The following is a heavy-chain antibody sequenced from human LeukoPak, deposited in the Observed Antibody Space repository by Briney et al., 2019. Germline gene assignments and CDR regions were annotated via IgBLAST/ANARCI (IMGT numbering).Heavy chain of an antibody. CDR3: ARDLNYYYYYYMDV. CDR2: IHSDGTST. V-gene: IGHV3-74*01. Sequence: GGSLRLSCAASGFTFSSYRMHWVRHAPGKGLVWVSRIHSDGTSTSYADSVKGRFTISRGNAKNSLYLQMNSLRAEDTAVYYCARDLNYYYYYYMDVWGKGTTVTISS. CDR1: GFTFSSYR. J-gene: IGHJ6*03.